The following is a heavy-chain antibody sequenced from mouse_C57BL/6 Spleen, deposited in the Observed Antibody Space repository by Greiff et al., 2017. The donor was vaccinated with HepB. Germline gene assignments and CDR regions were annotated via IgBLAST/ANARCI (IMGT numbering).Heavy chain of an antibody. CDR1: GYTFTDYY. V-gene: IGHV1-77*01. J-gene: IGHJ2*01. CDR3: ARSGNYYGSSYAYFDY. Sequence: QVQLKQSGAELVKPGASVKISCKASGYTFTDYYINWVKQRPGQGLEWIGKIGPGSGSTYYNEKFKGKATLTADKSSSTAYMQLSSLTSEDSAVYFCARSGNYYGSSYAYFDYWGQGTTLTVSS. D-gene: IGHD1-1*01. CDR2: IGPGSGST.